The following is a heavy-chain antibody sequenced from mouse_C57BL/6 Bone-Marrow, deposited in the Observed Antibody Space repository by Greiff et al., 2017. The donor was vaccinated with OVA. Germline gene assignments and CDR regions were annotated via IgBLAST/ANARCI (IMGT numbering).Heavy chain of an antibody. Sequence: QVQLQQPGAELVKPGASVKMSCKASGYTFTSYWITWVKQRPGQGLEWIGDISPGSGSTNYNEKFKSKATLTVDTSSSTAYMQLSSLTSEDSAVYYCARRYYSNYKWAMDYWGQGTSVTVSS. J-gene: IGHJ4*01. D-gene: IGHD2-5*01. CDR1: GYTFTSYW. V-gene: IGHV1-55*01. CDR3: ARRYYSNYKWAMDY. CDR2: ISPGSGST.